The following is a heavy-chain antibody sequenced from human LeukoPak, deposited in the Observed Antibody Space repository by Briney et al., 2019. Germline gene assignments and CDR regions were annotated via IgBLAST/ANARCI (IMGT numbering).Heavy chain of an antibody. Sequence: SETLSLTCTVSGGSISSGDYYWSWIRQPPGKGLEWIGYIYYSGSTNYNPSLKSRVTISVDTSKNQFSLKLSSVTAADTAVYYCARGFSERAIFGVVYYYMDVWGKGTTVTVSS. CDR2: IYYSGST. V-gene: IGHV4-61*08. CDR1: GGSISSGDYY. D-gene: IGHD3-3*01. J-gene: IGHJ6*03. CDR3: ARGFSERAIFGVVYYYMDV.